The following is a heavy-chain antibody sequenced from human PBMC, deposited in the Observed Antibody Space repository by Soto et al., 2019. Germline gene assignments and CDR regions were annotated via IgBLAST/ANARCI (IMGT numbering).Heavy chain of an antibody. CDR3: ARDPTDSSAYYHHYYYGMDV. CDR1: EYTFTSYG. V-gene: IGHV1-3*01. D-gene: IGHD3-22*01. Sequence: SVKVSCNASEYTFTSYGIHWVRQAPGQRLEWTGWINAGNGNTKYSEKFQGRVTITRDTSASTAYLELSSLRSEDTAVYYCARDPTDSSAYYHHYYYGMDVWGQGTTVTVSS. J-gene: IGHJ6*02. CDR2: INAGNGNT.